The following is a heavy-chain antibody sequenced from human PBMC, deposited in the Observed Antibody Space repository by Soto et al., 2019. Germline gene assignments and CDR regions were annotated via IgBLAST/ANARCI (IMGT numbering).Heavy chain of an antibody. J-gene: IGHJ6*02. CDR2: IYYSGYT. Sequence: SETLSLTCVVSGGSISSGGYFWSWIRQPPGKGLEWIGSIYYSGYTYYNPSLKSRVTISVDTSKNQFSLKLSSVTAADTAVYYCARHNGPLYVGYYYDMDVWGQGTTVTVSS. CDR1: GGSISSGGYF. CDR3: ARHNGPLYVGYYYDMDV. V-gene: IGHV4-39*01. D-gene: IGHD3-16*01.